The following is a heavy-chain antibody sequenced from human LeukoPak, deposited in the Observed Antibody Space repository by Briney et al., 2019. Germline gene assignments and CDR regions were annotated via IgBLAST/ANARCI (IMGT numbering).Heavy chain of an antibody. CDR2: IYPGDSDT. V-gene: IGHV5-51*01. J-gene: IGHJ6*02. CDR1: GYSFTSYW. Sequence: GESLKISCKGSGYSFTSYWIAWVRQMPGKGLEWMGIIYPGDSDTTYSPSFQGQVTISADKSISTAYLQWNSLKASDTAMYYCARRDGYCSSTSCYADYYYGMDVWGQGTTVTVSS. D-gene: IGHD2-2*01. CDR3: ARRDGYCSSTSCYADYYYGMDV.